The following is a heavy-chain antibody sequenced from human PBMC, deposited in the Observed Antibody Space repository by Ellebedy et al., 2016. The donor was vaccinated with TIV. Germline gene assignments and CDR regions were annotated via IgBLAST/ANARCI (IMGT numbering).Heavy chain of an antibody. Sequence: SQTLSLTCAVSGGSISSGGYSWSWIRQPPGKGLEWIGYIYHSGSTYYNPSLKSRVTISVDTSKNQFSLKLSSVTAADTAVYYCASSGNGSGSYFSFDPWGQGTLVTVSS. CDR1: GGSISSGGYS. CDR2: IYHSGST. CDR3: ASSGNGSGSYFSFDP. J-gene: IGHJ5*02. V-gene: IGHV4-30-2*01. D-gene: IGHD3-10*01.